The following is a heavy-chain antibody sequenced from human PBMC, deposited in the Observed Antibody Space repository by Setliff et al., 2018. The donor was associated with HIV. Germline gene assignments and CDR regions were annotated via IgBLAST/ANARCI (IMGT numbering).Heavy chain of an antibody. J-gene: IGHJ6*03. CDR3: ARGGYCSSLTCLIPYSYYYMDV. Sequence: ASVKVSCKASGYTFTGYAMHWVRQAPGQRLEWMGWINAGNGNTIYSQKFQGRVTITRDTSASTAYMELSSLRSEDTAVYYCARGGYCSSLTCLIPYSYYYMDVWGKGTTGTVSS. D-gene: IGHD2-2*01. V-gene: IGHV1-3*01. CDR2: INAGNGNT. CDR1: GYTFTGYA.